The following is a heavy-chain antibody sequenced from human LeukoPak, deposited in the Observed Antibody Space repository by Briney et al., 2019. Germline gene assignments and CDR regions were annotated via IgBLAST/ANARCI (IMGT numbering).Heavy chain of an antibody. Sequence: PSETLSLTCTVSGGSISSGGYFWSWIRQHPGKGLEWIGYIYYSESTYYNPSLKSRVTISVDTSKNQFSLKLSSVTAADTAVYYCARDSGTVTTGYMDVWGKGTTVTVSS. V-gene: IGHV4-31*03. CDR1: GGSISSGGYF. D-gene: IGHD4-11*01. CDR2: IYYSEST. J-gene: IGHJ6*03. CDR3: ARDSGTVTTGYMDV.